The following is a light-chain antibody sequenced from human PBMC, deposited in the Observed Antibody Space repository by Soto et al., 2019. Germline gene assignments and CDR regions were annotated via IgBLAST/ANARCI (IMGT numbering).Light chain of an antibody. CDR2: VAS. V-gene: IGKV3-15*01. CDR1: QSVSSN. CDR3: QQYNNWPYT. Sequence: EIVMTQSPATLSVSPGERATLSCRASQSVSSNLAWYQQKPGQAPRLLIYVASTRATGIPARFSGRGSGTEFTLTISSLQSEDFAFYYCQQYNNWPYTFGQGTKLEIK. J-gene: IGKJ2*01.